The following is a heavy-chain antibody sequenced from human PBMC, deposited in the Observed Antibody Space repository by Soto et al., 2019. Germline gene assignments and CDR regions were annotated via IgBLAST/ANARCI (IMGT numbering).Heavy chain of an antibody. CDR1: GGSISSSY. Sequence: LSLTCTVSGGSISSSYWSWIRQPPGKGLEWLAYIYDDGSANYNPSLKSRATISLDMSKNQFSLKLTSVTAADTAVYYCARDKYCSGGSCRKNWFDPWGQGTLVTVSS. V-gene: IGHV4-59*01. CDR2: IYDDGSA. CDR3: ARDKYCSGGSCRKNWFDP. D-gene: IGHD2-15*01. J-gene: IGHJ5*02.